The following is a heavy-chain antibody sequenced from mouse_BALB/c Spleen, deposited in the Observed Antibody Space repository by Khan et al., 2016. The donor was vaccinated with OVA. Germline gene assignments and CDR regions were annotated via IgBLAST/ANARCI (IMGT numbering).Heavy chain of an antibody. Sequence: EVELVESGGGLVQPGGSLKLSCAASGFTFSSYIMSWVRQTPEKRLEWVAYISNGGGSTYSLDTVKGRFTISRDNAKNTLYLQMSSLKSEDTAMYYCARHGNYVSFDYWGQGTTLTVSS. V-gene: IGHV5-12-2*01. D-gene: IGHD2-1*01. CDR1: GFTFSSYI. CDR2: ISNGGGST. J-gene: IGHJ2*01. CDR3: ARHGNYVSFDY.